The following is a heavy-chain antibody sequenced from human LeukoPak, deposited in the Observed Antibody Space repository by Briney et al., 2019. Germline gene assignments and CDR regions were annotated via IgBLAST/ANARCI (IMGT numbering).Heavy chain of an antibody. CDR3: ARVYSYDSSGYSRGYFQH. D-gene: IGHD3-22*01. J-gene: IGHJ1*01. CDR1: GGSISSSSYY. CDR2: IYYSGST. V-gene: IGHV4-39*07. Sequence: SETLSLTCTVSGGSISSSSYYWGWIRQPPGKGLEWIGSIYYSGSTYYNPSLKSRVTISVDTSKNQFSLKLSSVTAADTVVYYCARVYSYDSSGYSRGYFQHWGQGTLVTVSS.